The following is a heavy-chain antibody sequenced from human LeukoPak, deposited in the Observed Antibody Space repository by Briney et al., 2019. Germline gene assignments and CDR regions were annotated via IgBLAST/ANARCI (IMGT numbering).Heavy chain of an antibody. D-gene: IGHD1-26*01. CDR2: SYYSGST. CDR1: GGSISSSSYY. J-gene: IGHJ3*02. Sequence: SETLSRTGTGSGGSISSSSYYWGWIRQPPGKVLEWIGSSYYSGSTYYNPSLKRRVTISVDTSKNQFSLKLSSVTAADTAVYYCARVNEWYSGSYFNAFDIWGPGKMVTVSS. V-gene: IGHV4-39*07. CDR3: ARVNEWYSGSYFNAFDI.